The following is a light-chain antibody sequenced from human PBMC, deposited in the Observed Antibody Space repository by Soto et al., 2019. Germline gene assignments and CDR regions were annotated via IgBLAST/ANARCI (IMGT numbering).Light chain of an antibody. CDR2: DAS. J-gene: IGKJ5*01. CDR1: QSVSRY. V-gene: IGKV3-11*01. Sequence: IVLTQSPATLSLSPGEGATLSCRASQSVSRYLAWYQQKSGQAPRLLIYDASNRATGIPARFSGSGSGTDFTLTISSLEPEDFAVYYCQQRSNWLTFGQGTRLEIK. CDR3: QQRSNWLT.